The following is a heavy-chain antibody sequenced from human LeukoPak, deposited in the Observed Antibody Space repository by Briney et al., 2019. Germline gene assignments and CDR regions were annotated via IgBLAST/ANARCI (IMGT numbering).Heavy chain of an antibody. CDR2: IIPFFGTA. D-gene: IGHD3-3*01. V-gene: IGHV1-69*05. J-gene: IGHJ5*02. Sequence: ASVKVSCKASGYTFSSYAINWVRQAPGQGLEWMGRIIPFFGTANYEQTFQDRVTITTDESTSTAYLELSSLRSEDAAVYYCSTAAREFFGVDEFRGFDPWGQGTLVTVSS. CDR1: GYTFSSYA. CDR3: STAAREFFGVDEFRGFDP.